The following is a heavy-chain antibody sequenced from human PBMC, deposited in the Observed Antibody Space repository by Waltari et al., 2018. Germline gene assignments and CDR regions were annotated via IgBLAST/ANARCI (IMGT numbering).Heavy chain of an antibody. CDR2: ISSSSSYI. V-gene: IGHV3-21*01. CDR1: GFTFRSYS. CDR3: AREGSVMLLRPFDY. Sequence: EVQLVESGGGLVKPGGSLRLSCAASGFTFRSYSMNWVRQAPGKGLEWVSSISSSSSYIYYADSVKGRFTISRDNAKNSLYLQMNSLRAEDTAVYYCAREGSVMLLRPFDYWGQGTLVTVSS. J-gene: IGHJ4*02. D-gene: IGHD2-21*01.